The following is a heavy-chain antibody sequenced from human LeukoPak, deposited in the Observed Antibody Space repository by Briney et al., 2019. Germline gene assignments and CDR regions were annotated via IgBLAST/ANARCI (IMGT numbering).Heavy chain of an antibody. CDR2: VGRSGVDT. J-gene: IGHJ4*02. D-gene: IGHD1-1*01. V-gene: IGHV3-23*01. CDR1: GFTFSSYA. Sequence: GGSLRLSCVASGFTFSSYAVSWFRQASGKGLEWVSTVGRSGVDTYYADSVRGRFTISKDSSKNTLQMNSLSAEDTAIYYCVKHSGGVYGNSDSWGQGILVTVSS. CDR3: VKHSGGVYGNSDS.